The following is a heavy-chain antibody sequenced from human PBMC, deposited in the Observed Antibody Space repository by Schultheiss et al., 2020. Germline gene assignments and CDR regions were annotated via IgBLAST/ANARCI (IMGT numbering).Heavy chain of an antibody. D-gene: IGHD2-2*01. J-gene: IGHJ6*02. CDR3: AKVGSSTSCYVCYYYGMDV. CDR1: GFTFSSYA. V-gene: IGHV3-23*01. Sequence: GGSLRLSCAASGFTFSSYAMSWVRQAPGKGLEWVSAISGSGGSTYYADSVKGRFTISRDNSKNTLYLQMNSLRAEDTAVYYCAKVGSSTSCYVCYYYGMDVWGQGTTVTVSS. CDR2: ISGSGGST.